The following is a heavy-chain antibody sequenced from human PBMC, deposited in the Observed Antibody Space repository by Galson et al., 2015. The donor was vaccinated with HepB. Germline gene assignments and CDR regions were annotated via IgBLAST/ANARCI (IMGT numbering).Heavy chain of an antibody. CDR3: ARAYDFWSRSAFSL. D-gene: IGHD3-3*01. V-gene: IGHV4-31*03. CDR1: GDSISSAGYY. Sequence: LSLTCTVSGDSISSAGYYWTWVRQHPGKGLEWIGYIYFSGSTYYNSSLKSRVSISLDTSKNQFSLKLTSVTAADTAVYYCARAYDFWSRSAFSLWGQGTRVTVSS. J-gene: IGHJ3*01. CDR2: IYFSGST.